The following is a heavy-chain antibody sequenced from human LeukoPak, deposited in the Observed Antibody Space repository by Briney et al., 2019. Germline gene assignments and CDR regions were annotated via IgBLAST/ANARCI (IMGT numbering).Heavy chain of an antibody. CDR1: GFTFNNYA. CDR2: ISGSGGST. J-gene: IGHJ4*02. CDR3: AKSRDIVGATRSDSDY. D-gene: IGHD1-26*01. V-gene: IGHV3-23*01. Sequence: PGGSLRLSCAASGFTFNNYAMSWVRQAPGKGLEWVSAISGSGGSTDYADSVKGRFTISRDNSKNTLYLQMNSLRAEDTAVYYCAKSRDIVGATRSDSDYWGQGTLVTVSS.